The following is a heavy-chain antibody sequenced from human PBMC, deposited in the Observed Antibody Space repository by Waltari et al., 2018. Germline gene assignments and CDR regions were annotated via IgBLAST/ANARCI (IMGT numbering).Heavy chain of an antibody. D-gene: IGHD4-17*01. CDR3: ARSSTTVTTFG. J-gene: IGHJ4*02. CDR2: ISSRSLYM. CDR1: GFTFSTYS. Sequence: EVQLVASGGGLVKAGGSLRLSCAAFGFTFSTYSMNWVRQAPGKGVEWVSSISSRSLYMSYADSVKGRVTISRDNAKNSLYLQMNSLRVEDTAVYYCARSSTTVTTFGWGQGTLVTVSS. V-gene: IGHV3-21*01.